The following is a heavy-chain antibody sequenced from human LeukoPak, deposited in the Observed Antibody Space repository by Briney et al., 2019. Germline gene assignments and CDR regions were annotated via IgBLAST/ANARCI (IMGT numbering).Heavy chain of an antibody. D-gene: IGHD3-22*01. Sequence: ASVKVSCKASGYTFTGYYMHWVRQAPGQGLEWMGMINPSGGSTSYAQNLQGRVTMTRDTSTSTIYMELSSLRSEDTAVYYCARAVGKGPLYDSSGFFYAGGAFNIWGQGTTVIVSS. CDR1: GYTFTGYY. J-gene: IGHJ3*02. V-gene: IGHV1-46*01. CDR3: ARAVGKGPLYDSSGFFYAGGAFNI. CDR2: INPSGGST.